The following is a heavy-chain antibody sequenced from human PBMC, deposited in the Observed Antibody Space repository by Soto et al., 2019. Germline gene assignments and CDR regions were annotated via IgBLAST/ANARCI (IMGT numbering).Heavy chain of an antibody. CDR2: INPVGTIT. CDR1: EFSFNFYW. D-gene: IGHD5-12*01. J-gene: IGHJ4*02. V-gene: IGHV3-74*01. Sequence: GGSLRLSCAASEFSFNFYWMHWVRQTPGKGLVWVSRINPVGTITNYADSVECRFIISRDNAATTLYLQMNNLRGEDTALYYCAKDRSGYSGYDFPDYWGQGTLVTVS. CDR3: AKDRSGYSGYDFPDY.